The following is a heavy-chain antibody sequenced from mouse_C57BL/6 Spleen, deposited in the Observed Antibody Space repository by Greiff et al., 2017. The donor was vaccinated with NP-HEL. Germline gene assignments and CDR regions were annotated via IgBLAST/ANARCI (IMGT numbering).Heavy chain of an antibody. J-gene: IGHJ4*01. CDR2: ISSGGSYT. V-gene: IGHV5-6*01. CDR1: GFTFSSYG. CDR3: ARDYSSYYYAMDY. D-gene: IGHD1-1*01. Sequence: EVQVVESGGDLVKPGGSLKLSCAASGFTFSSYGMSWVRQTPDKRLEWVATISSGGSYTYYPDSVKGRFTISRDNAKNTLYLQMSSLKSEDTAMYYCARDYSSYYYAMDYWGQGTSVTVSS.